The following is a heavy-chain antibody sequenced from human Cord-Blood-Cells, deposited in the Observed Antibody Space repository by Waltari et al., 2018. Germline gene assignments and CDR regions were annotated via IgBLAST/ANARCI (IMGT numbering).Heavy chain of an antibody. V-gene: IGHV4-59*01. Sequence: QVQLQESGPGLVKPSETLSLTCTVPGGSISSYYWSWFRQPPGKGLEWIGYIYYSGSTNYNPSLKSRVTISVDTSKNQFSLKLSSVTAADTAVYYCARGGSSGWYLHDAFDIWGQGTMVTVSS. J-gene: IGHJ3*02. CDR1: GGSISSYY. CDR3: ARGGSSGWYLHDAFDI. D-gene: IGHD6-19*01. CDR2: IYYSGST.